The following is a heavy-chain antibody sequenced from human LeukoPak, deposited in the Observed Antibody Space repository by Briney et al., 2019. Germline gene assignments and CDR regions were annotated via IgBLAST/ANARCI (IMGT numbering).Heavy chain of an antibody. Sequence: PGGSLRLSCAASGYTFSIYAVSCVRDAPGRGVEWVSAISGSGGSTYYADSVKGRFTISRDNSKNTLYLQMNSLRAEDTAVYYCAKVTSGWYAFDYWGQGTLVTVSS. CDR3: AKVTSGWYAFDY. D-gene: IGHD6-19*01. V-gene: IGHV3-23*01. CDR1: GYTFSIYA. CDR2: ISGSGGST. J-gene: IGHJ4*02.